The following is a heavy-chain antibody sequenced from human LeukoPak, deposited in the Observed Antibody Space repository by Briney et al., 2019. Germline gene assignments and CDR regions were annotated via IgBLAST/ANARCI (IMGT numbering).Heavy chain of an antibody. CDR3: AKYIFSSTPYFDY. J-gene: IGHJ4*02. D-gene: IGHD6-13*01. CDR2: ITNSGSST. V-gene: IGHV3-23*01. Sequence: GESLRLSCAASGFTFGTFAMTWVRQAPGKRPEWVSSITNSGSSTYYADSVRGRFTISRDNSKNTLYLQMFGLRAEDTAVYFCAKYIFSSTPYFDYWGQGALVTVSS. CDR1: GFTFGTFA.